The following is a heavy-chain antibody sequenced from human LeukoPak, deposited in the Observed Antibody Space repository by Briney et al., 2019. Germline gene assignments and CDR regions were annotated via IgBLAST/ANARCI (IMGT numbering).Heavy chain of an antibody. CDR3: ARGPSSRLFDY. Sequence: GGSLRLSCAASGFTVSSNYMSWVRQAPGKGLEWVSVIYSGGSTYYADSVKGRFTISRDNSKNTLYLQMNSLRAEDTAVYYCARGPSSRLFDYWGQGTLVTVSS. D-gene: IGHD6-13*01. V-gene: IGHV3-66*01. CDR2: IYSGGST. CDR1: GFTVSSNY. J-gene: IGHJ4*02.